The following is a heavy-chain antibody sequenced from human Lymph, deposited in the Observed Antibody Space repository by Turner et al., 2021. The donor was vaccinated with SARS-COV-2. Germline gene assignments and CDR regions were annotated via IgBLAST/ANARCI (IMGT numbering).Heavy chain of an antibody. CDR1: GFTFSSYS. CDR3: ARDRGGYGAYYYGMDV. Sequence: VQLVESGGGLVPPGGSLRLSCAASGFTFSSYSMNWVRQAPGKGLEWVSYISISSSTIYYADSVKGRFTISRDNDKNSLYLQMNSLRDEDTAVYYCARDRGGYGAYYYGMDVWGQGTTVTVSS. D-gene: IGHD2-15*01. CDR2: ISISSSTI. V-gene: IGHV3-48*02. J-gene: IGHJ6*02.